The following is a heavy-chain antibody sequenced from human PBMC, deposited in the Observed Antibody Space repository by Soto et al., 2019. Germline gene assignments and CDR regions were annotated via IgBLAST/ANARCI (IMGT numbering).Heavy chain of an antibody. Sequence: EVQLVESGGGLVQPGESLELSCAASGFTFSSYWMTWVRQAPGKGLEWVANIKQDGSEKNYADSVEGRFTISRDNAKNSLFLQMNSLRAEETAVDSCGRGGGGFDSWGQGTLVTVSS. CDR3: GRGGGGFDS. CDR2: IKQDGSEK. CDR1: GFTFSSYW. V-gene: IGHV3-7*04. J-gene: IGHJ4*02. D-gene: IGHD2-15*01.